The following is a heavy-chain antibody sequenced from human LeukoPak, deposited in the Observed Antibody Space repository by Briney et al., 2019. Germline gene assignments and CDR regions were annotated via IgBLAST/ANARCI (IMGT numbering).Heavy chain of an antibody. CDR2: IRSNGDNT. J-gene: IGHJ4*02. D-gene: IGHD6-19*01. Sequence: GGSLRLSCSASGFTFSTYAMHWVRQAPGKGLEYVSAIRSNGDNTYYADSVKGRFTISRDNSKNTLYLQMSSLRAEDTAVYYCVKDGRGWLVDYWGQGTLVTVSS. CDR3: VKDGRGWLVDY. V-gene: IGHV3-64D*06. CDR1: GFTFSTYA.